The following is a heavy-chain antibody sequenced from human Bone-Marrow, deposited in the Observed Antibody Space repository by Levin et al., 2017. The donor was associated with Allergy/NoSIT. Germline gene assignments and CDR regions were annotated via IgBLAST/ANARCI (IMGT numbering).Heavy chain of an antibody. CDR2: INPNSGDT. D-gene: IGHD6-19*01. V-gene: IGHV1-2*03. Sequence: LEASVKVSCKASGYTFTDYFIHWVRLAPGQGLEWMGWINPNSGDTDSSQNFQGTVTMTRDTSISTAYMEVTSLTSNDTALYYCARISSAAFDMWGQGTVVTVSS. CDR1: GYTFTDYF. CDR3: ARISSAAFDM. J-gene: IGHJ3*02.